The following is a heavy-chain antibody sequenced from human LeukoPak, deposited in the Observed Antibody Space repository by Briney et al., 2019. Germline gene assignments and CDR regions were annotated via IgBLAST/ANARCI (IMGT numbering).Heavy chain of an antibody. V-gene: IGHV3-30*04. CDR3: ARLDPRYDYMYDLFYYCMDV. D-gene: IGHD3/OR15-3a*01. Sequence: GRSLRLSCTASGFTFSYYAINWVPQAPGKGLEWVAFISFDGSNEYYAESLKGRFTISRDNSKNTLYLQMSSLRPEDTAVYYCARLDPRYDYMYDLFYYCMDVWGKGTTVTVSS. CDR2: ISFDGSNE. CDR1: GFTFSYYA. J-gene: IGHJ6*03.